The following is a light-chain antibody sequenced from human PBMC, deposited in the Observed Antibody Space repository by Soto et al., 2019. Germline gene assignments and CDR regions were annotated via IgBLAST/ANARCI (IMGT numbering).Light chain of an antibody. V-gene: IGKV2-28*01. J-gene: IGKJ2*01. CDR1: QSLLHSNGYNY. CDR3: MQSLQVPHT. CDR2: LGS. Sequence: DIVMTQSPLSLPVTPGEPASISCRSSQSLLHSNGYNYLDWYLQKPGQSPQVLIYLGSNRASGVPDRFSGSVSCTDFTLKISRVEAEDVGLYYCMQSLQVPHTFGQGTKLDIK.